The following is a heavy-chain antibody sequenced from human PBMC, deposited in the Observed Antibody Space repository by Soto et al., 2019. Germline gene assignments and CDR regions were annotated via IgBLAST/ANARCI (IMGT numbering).Heavy chain of an antibody. J-gene: IGHJ5*02. CDR3: AKDQLEGNWFDP. CDR1: GGSISSGGYS. Sequence: QLQLQESGSGLVKPSQTLSLTCTVSGGSISSGGYSWNWIRQPPGKGLEGIGYIYHSGYTYYNPSLRSRVPISVDKSKNHFSLKLSSVTAADTAVYYCAKDQLEGNWFDPWGQGTLVTVSS. V-gene: IGHV4-30-2*01. CDR2: IYHSGYT. D-gene: IGHD1-1*01.